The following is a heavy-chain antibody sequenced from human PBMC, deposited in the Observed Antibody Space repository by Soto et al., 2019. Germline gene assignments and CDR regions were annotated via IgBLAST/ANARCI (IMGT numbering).Heavy chain of an antibody. Sequence: TSETLSLTCTVSGGSISSYYWSWIRQPPGKGLEWIGYIYYSGSTNYNPSLKSRVTISLDTSKNQFSLKLSSVTAADTAVYYCARLGGYYQSLDPCGQGSLVTVSS. CDR1: GGSISSYY. V-gene: IGHV4-59*08. J-gene: IGHJ5*02. CDR2: IYYSGST. D-gene: IGHD3-22*01. CDR3: ARLGGYYQSLDP.